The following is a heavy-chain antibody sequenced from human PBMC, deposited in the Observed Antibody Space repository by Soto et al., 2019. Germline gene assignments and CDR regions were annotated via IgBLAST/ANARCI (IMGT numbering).Heavy chain of an antibody. D-gene: IGHD6-13*01. CDR3: ASLSLNIAAPDV. CDR1: GFTFSSYE. CDR2: ISSSGSTI. J-gene: IGHJ6*02. Sequence: PGGSLRLSCAASGFTFSSYEMNWVRQAPGKGLEWVSYISSSGSTIYYADSVKGRFTISRDNAKNSLYLQMNSLRAEDTAVYYCASLSLNIAAPDVWGQGTTVTVYS. V-gene: IGHV3-48*03.